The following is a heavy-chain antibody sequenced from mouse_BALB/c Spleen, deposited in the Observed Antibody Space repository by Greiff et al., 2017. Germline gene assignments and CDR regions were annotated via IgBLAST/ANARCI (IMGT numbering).Heavy chain of an antibody. CDR3: AREGDYDGFAY. J-gene: IGHJ3*01. CDR2: IRNKANGYTT. CDR1: GFTFTDYY. V-gene: IGHV7-3*02. D-gene: IGHD2-4*01. Sequence: EVQVVESGGGLVQPGGSLRLSCATSGFTFTDYYMSWVRQPPGKALEWLGFIRNKANGYTTEYSASVKGRFTISRDNSQSILYLQMNTLRAEDSATYYCAREGDYDGFAYWGQGTLVTVSA.